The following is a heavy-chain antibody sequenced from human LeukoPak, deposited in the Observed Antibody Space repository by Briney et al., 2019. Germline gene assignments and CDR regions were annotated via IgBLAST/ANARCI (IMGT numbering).Heavy chain of an antibody. J-gene: IGHJ2*01. V-gene: IGHV4-59*01. Sequence: NPSETLSLTCTVSGGSISSYYWSWIRQPPGKGLEWIGYIYYSGSTNYNPSLRSRVTISVDTSKNQFSLKLSSVTAADTAVYYCARVLSHWYFDLWGRGTLVTVSS. CDR3: ARVLSHWYFDL. CDR1: GGSISSYY. D-gene: IGHD2-8*02. CDR2: IYYSGST.